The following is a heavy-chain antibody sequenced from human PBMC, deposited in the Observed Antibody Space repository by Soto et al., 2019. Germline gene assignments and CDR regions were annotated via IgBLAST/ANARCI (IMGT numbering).Heavy chain of an antibody. CDR1: GGSISSSSYY. V-gene: IGHV4-39*01. J-gene: IGHJ4*02. CDR2: IYFSGIT. CDR3: ARQYSMMEVVDGY. Sequence: SETLSLTCTVSGGSISSSSYYWGWIRQPPGKGLEWIGSIYFSGITYYNPSLKSRVTISVDTSKNQFSLNLSSVTAADTAVYYCARQYSMMEVVDGYWGQGTLVTVSS. D-gene: IGHD3-22*01.